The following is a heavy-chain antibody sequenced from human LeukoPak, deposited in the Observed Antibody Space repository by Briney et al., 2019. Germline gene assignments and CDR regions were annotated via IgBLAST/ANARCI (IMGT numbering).Heavy chain of an antibody. V-gene: IGHV3-21*01. J-gene: IGHJ4*02. CDR2: ISSSSSYI. CDR1: GFTFSSYS. Sequence: PGGSLRVSCAASGFTFSSYSKTWVRQAPGKGLEWVSSISSSSSYIYYADSVKGRFTISRDNAKNSLYLQMNSLRAEDTAVYYCAREWQLVFGHWGQGTLVTVSS. CDR3: AREWQLVFGH. D-gene: IGHD6-6*01.